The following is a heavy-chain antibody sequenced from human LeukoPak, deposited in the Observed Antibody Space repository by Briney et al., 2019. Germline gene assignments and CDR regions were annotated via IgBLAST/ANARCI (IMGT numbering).Heavy chain of an antibody. D-gene: IGHD2-8*02. CDR3: TRVQAGRSGLMDV. CDR1: GFTLSGYW. J-gene: IGHJ6*02. V-gene: IGHV3-74*01. Sequence: GGSLRLSCAASGFTLSGYWMHWVRLVPGKGLVRVSRIDANGGGTTYADSVKGRFAISRDNAKNTLYLQMSSLRIEDTAVYYCTRVQAGRSGLMDVWGRGTTVTVSS. CDR2: IDANGGGT.